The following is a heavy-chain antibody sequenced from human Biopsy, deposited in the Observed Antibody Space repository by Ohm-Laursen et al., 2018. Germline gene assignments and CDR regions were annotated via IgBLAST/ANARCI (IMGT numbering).Heavy chain of an antibody. D-gene: IGHD3-16*01. CDR2: ISHTGYT. V-gene: IGHV4-59*08. CDR1: GGSFTGHY. CDR3: ASYSHHYYDFDY. Sequence: TLSLTCAVSGGSFTGHYWTWIRQPPGRGLEWIGHISHTGYTSYKSSLKSRVTISLDTSRKHFSLRLTSLAAADTAVYYCASYSHHYYDFDYWGQGTLVTVSS. J-gene: IGHJ4*02.